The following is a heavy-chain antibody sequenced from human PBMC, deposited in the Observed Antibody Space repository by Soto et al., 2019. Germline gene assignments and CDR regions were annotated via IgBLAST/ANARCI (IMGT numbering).Heavy chain of an antibody. Sequence: GGSLRLSCAASGFTVSSNYMSWVRQVPGKGLEWVSVIYSGGSTYYADSVKGRFTISRDNSKNTLYLQMNSLRAEDTAVYYCSLQGDYYYGMDVWGQGTTVTVSS. CDR3: SLQGDYYYGMDV. CDR1: GFTVSSNY. V-gene: IGHV3-53*01. J-gene: IGHJ6*02. D-gene: IGHD1-1*01. CDR2: IYSGGST.